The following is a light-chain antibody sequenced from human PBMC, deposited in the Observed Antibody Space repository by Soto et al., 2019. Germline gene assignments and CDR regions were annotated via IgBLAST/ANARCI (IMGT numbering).Light chain of an antibody. CDR2: DAS. J-gene: IGKJ5*01. CDR3: QQRYAWPPIT. V-gene: IGKV3-11*01. Sequence: EIVLTQSPATLSLSPGERATLSCRASSSVRSYLAWYQQKPGQAPRLLIYDASNRAAGIPARFSGSGSETDFTLTISNLEPEDFAVDYCQQRYAWPPITFGQGTRLEIK. CDR1: SSVRSY.